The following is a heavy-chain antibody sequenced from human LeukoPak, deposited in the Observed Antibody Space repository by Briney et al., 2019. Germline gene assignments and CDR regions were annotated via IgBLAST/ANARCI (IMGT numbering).Heavy chain of an antibody. Sequence: SETLSLTRAVYGGSFSGYYWSWIRQPPGKGLEWIGEINHSESTNYNPSLKSRVTISVDTSKNQFSLKLSSVTAADTAVYYCARGDTAMVSIDYWGQGTLVTVSS. CDR3: ARGDTAMVSIDY. CDR1: GGSFSGYY. V-gene: IGHV4-34*01. J-gene: IGHJ4*02. D-gene: IGHD5-18*01. CDR2: INHSEST.